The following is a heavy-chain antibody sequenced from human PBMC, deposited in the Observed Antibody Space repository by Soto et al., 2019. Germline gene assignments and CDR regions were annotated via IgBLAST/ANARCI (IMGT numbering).Heavy chain of an antibody. V-gene: IGHV3-30*03. CDR1: GFTFSSYG. CDR3: ARDRAPYYGDYGEVYYYGMDV. Sequence: SLRLSCAASGFTFSSYGMHWVRQAPGKGLEWVAVISYDGSNKYYADSVKGRFTISRDNSKNTLYLQMNSLRAEDTAVYYCARDRAPYYGDYGEVYYYGMDVWGQGTTVTVSS. CDR2: ISYDGSNK. D-gene: IGHD4-17*01. J-gene: IGHJ6*02.